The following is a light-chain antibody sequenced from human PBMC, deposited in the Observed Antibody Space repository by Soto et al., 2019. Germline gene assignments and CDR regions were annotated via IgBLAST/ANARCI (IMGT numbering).Light chain of an antibody. CDR3: QQYNNWPIT. CDR2: GAS. CDR1: QSVNIN. V-gene: IGKV3-15*01. J-gene: IGKJ5*01. Sequence: EVVLTQSPATLSVSPGEGATLSCRASQSVNINLAWYQQKPGQAPRLLIYGASTRATGVPARFSRSGSGTEFTLTISTLQSEDFAVYYCQQYNNWPITFRQGTRLEIK.